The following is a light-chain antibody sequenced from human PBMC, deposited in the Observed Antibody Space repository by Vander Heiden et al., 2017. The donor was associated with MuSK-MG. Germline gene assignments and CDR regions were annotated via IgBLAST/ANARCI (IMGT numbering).Light chain of an antibody. Sequence: EIVLTQSPGTMSLSPGERAALSCRASQSFSSRYLAWYQQKPGQAPRLLIYGASSRATGISDRFSGSGSGTDFTLTISRLEPEDFAVYYCQQYGSSHTFGPGTKVDIK. CDR3: QQYGSSHT. CDR1: QSFSSRY. J-gene: IGKJ3*01. V-gene: IGKV3-20*01. CDR2: GAS.